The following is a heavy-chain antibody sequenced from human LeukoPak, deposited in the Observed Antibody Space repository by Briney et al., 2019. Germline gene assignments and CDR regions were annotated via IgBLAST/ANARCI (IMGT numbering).Heavy chain of an antibody. Sequence: GASVKVSCKASGFTFTSSAMQWVRQARGQRLEWIGWIVVGSGNTNYAQKFQERVTITRDMSTSTAYMELSSLRSEDTAVYYCAADGMTTVTTIPAFDIWGQGTMVTVSS. CDR3: AADGMTTVTTIPAFDI. CDR1: GFTFTSSA. J-gene: IGHJ3*02. V-gene: IGHV1-58*02. CDR2: IVVGSGNT. D-gene: IGHD4-17*01.